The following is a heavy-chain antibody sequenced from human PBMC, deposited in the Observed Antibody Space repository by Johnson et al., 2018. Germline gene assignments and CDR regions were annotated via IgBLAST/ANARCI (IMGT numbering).Heavy chain of an antibody. D-gene: IGHD2-15*01. J-gene: IGHJ6*02. CDR2: IIPIFGTA. CDR3: AGDRDMVVVVAATLNGMDV. V-gene: IGHV1-69*12. CDR1: GGTFSSYA. Sequence: QVQLVQSGAEVKKPGSSVKVSCKASGGTFSSYAISWVRQAPGQGLEWMGGIIPIFGTANYAQKFQGRVTITADESTSTAYMELSSLRSEDTAVYYCAGDRDMVVVVAATLNGMDVGGQGTTVTGSS.